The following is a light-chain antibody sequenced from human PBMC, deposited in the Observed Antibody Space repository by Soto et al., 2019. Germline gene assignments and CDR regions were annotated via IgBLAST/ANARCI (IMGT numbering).Light chain of an antibody. CDR3: QQRNYSPYT. V-gene: IGKV3-11*01. Sequence: EIVLTQSPATLSLSPGERATLSCRASQSVSSYLAWYQQKPGQAPRLLIYDASNRATGIPARFSGSGAGTDITLTISSLEPEDFAFYYWQQRNYSPYTFGEGTKVEIK. J-gene: IGKJ4*01. CDR1: QSVSSY. CDR2: DAS.